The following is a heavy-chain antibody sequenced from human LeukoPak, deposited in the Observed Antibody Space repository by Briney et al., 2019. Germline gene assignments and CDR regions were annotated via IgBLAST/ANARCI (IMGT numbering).Heavy chain of an antibody. CDR2: INHSGST. J-gene: IGHJ6*02. D-gene: IGHD2-15*01. CDR3: AGGYCSGGTCYDYYAMDV. Sequence: ASETLSLTCAVYGGSFSGYYWSWIRQPPGKGLEWIGEINHSGSTNYNSSLKSRVTMSVDTSKNQFSLRLTSVTAADTAVYYCAGGYCSGGTCYDYYAMDVWGQGTTVTVSS. V-gene: IGHV4-34*01. CDR1: GGSFSGYY.